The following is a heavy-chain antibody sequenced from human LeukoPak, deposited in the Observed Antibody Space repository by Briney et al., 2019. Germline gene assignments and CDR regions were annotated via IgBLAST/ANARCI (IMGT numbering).Heavy chain of an antibody. J-gene: IGHJ6*03. CDR1: GFTFSSSA. D-gene: IGHD1-1*01. V-gene: IGHV3-23*01. Sequence: GGSLRLSCTASGFTFSSSAITWVRQAPGKGLEWVSGISGSGSGTYYADFVKGRFTISRDNSKNTMYLEMNNLRAEDTAVYYCAKMNGYMDVWGKGTTVTVSS. CDR3: AKMNGYMDV. CDR2: ISGSGSGT.